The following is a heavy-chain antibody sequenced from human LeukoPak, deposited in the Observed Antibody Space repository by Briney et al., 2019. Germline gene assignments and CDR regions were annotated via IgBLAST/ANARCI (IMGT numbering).Heavy chain of an antibody. CDR1: GFTFDDYA. CDR3: AKGVQSSGWPPLDY. D-gene: IGHD6-19*01. V-gene: IGHV3-9*01. CDR2: ISWNSGSI. Sequence: GGSLRLSCAASGFTFDDYAMHWVRQAPGKGLEWASGISWNSGSIGYADSVKGRFTISRDNAKNSLYLQMNSLRAEDTALYYCAKGVQSSGWPPLDYWGQGTLATVSS. J-gene: IGHJ4*02.